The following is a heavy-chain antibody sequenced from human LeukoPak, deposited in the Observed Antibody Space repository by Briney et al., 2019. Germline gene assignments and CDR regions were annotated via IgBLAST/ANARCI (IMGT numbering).Heavy chain of an antibody. V-gene: IGHV1-2*02. CDR3: AGLGSTVKGRIDP. D-gene: IGHD5/OR15-5a*01. CDR1: GYHFTGYH. CDR2: ISTDSGDA. J-gene: IGHJ5*02. Sequence: GASVKVSCKASGYHFTGYHVHWVRQAPGQGLEWMGRISTDSGDADIAQKFQGRVTTTRDTSISTAYMELSRLTSDDSAVYYCAGLGSTVKGRIDPWGQGTSVTVSS.